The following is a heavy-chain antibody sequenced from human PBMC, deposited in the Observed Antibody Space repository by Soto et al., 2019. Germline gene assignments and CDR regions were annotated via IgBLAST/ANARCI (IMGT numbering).Heavy chain of an antibody. V-gene: IGHV3-21*06. CDR3: ARESEDLTSNFDY. Sequence: PGGSLRLSCAASGFTFTRYSMNWVRQAPGKGLEWVSSISGTTNYIYYGDSMKGRFTISRDNAKNSLYLEMNSLRAEDTAVYYCARESEDLTSNFDYWGQGTLVTVS. CDR2: ISGTTNYI. J-gene: IGHJ4*02. CDR1: GFTFTRYS.